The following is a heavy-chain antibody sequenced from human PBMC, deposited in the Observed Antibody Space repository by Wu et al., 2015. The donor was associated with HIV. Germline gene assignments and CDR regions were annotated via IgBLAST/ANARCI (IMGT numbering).Heavy chain of an antibody. J-gene: IGHJ5*02. Sequence: QVQLVQSGAEVKKPGASVKVSCKASGYTFTGYYMHWVRQAPGQGLEWMGWINPNSGGTNYAQKFQGRVTMTRDTSISTAYMELSRLRSDDTAVYYCARDVFCSSTSCRDGWFDPGAREPWSPSP. D-gene: IGHD2-2*01. V-gene: IGHV1-2*02. CDR2: INPNSGGT. CDR3: ARDVFCSSTSCRDGWFDP. CDR1: GYTFTGYY.